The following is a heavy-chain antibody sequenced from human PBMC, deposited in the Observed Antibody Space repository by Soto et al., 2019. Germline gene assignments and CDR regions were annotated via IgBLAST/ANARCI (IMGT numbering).Heavy chain of an antibody. Sequence: QVQLVQSGAEVKKPGASVKLSCATFGYTFNTYYVHWLRQAPGRGREWMGVLSPTTGRTTYSQSFQGRLTLTSDTSTSTVYMQLSSLTSEDTAVYYCARERFNDYGGMDVWGQGTTVTVS. CDR3: ARERFNDYGGMDV. CDR2: LSPTTGRT. J-gene: IGHJ6*02. D-gene: IGHD3-10*01. CDR1: GYTFNTYY. V-gene: IGHV1-46*02.